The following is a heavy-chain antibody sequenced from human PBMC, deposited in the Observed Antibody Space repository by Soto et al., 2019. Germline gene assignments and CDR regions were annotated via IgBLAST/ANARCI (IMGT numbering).Heavy chain of an antibody. CDR1: GFTFSNYG. CDR3: AKVGFSGSSTYYYYYGMDV. J-gene: IGHJ6*02. Sequence: QVQLVESGGGVVQPWRSLRLSCAASGFTFSNYGMHWVRQAPGKGLEWVAVISYDGSNKYHADSVKGRFTISRDNSKNTLYLQMNSLRAEDTAVYYCAKVGFSGSSTYYYYYGMDVWGQGTTVTVSS. V-gene: IGHV3-30*18. D-gene: IGHD1-26*01. CDR2: ISYDGSNK.